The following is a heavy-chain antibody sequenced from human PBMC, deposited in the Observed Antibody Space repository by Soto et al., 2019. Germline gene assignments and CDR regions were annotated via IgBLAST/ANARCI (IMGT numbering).Heavy chain of an antibody. D-gene: IGHD2-21*02. J-gene: IGHJ6*02. CDR2: ISSSGSTI. Sequence: HPGGSLRLSCAASGFTFSSYEMNWVRQAPGKGLEWVSYISSSGSTIYYADSVKGRFTISRDNAKNSLYLQMNSLRAEDTAVYYCARDKIVVVTWNDADVWGQGTTVTVSS. CDR1: GFTFSSYE. CDR3: ARDKIVVVTWNDADV. V-gene: IGHV3-48*03.